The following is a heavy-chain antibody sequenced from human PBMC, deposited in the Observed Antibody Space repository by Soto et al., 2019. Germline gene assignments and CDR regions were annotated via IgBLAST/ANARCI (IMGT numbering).Heavy chain of an antibody. D-gene: IGHD3-9*01. CDR1: GFSLSTSGVG. CDR3: AHKGPEDWPLDY. CDR2: IYWDYSK. J-gene: IGHJ4*02. Sequence: QITLKESGPTLVRPTQTLTLTCAFSGFSLSTSGVGVGWIRQPPGKALEWLAVIYWDYSKHYSPSLRSRLTITKDTSKNQVVLTMTNMAPMDTGTYYCAHKGPEDWPLDYWGQGTLVTVSS. V-gene: IGHV2-5*02.